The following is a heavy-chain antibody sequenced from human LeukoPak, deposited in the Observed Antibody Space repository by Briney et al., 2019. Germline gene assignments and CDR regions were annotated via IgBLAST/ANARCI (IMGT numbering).Heavy chain of an antibody. V-gene: IGHV3-73*01. CDR3: AGAIITKTALDY. J-gene: IGHJ4*02. CDR1: GFTFSDSS. D-gene: IGHD3-10*01. CDR2: IRSKADGYAT. Sequence: GGSLKLSCAASGFTFSDSSMHWVRQASGKGLEWVGRIRSKADGYATAYAASVEGRFTISRDDSKNTAYLQLNSLKTEDTALYYCAGAIITKTALDYWGQGTLVTVSS.